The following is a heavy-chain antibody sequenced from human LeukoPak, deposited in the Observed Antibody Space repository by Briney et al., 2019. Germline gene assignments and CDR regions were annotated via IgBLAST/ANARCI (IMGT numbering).Heavy chain of an antibody. CDR3: ARNYGELDY. CDR2: IYYSGST. V-gene: IGHV4-38-2*02. Sequence: SETLSLTCTVSGYSISSGYYWGWIRQPPGKGLEWIGSIYYSGSTYYNPSLKSRVTISVDTSKNQFSLKVSSVTAADTAVYYCARNYGELDYWGQGTLVTVSS. J-gene: IGHJ4*02. CDR1: GYSISSGYY. D-gene: IGHD4-17*01.